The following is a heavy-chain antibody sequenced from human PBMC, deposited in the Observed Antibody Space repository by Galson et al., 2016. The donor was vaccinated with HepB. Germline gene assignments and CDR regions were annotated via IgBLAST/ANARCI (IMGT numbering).Heavy chain of an antibody. CDR1: GGTFSSYG. J-gene: IGHJ3*02. CDR2: IITMFGTP. Sequence: SVKVSCKAFGGTFSSYGISWVRQAPGQGLEWMGHIITMFGTPKYAQKFQGRLTVTAHKSTSTAYMEPSGLTSEDTAVYYCARGYCTSSTCFYAFDIWGQGTLVTVSS. D-gene: IGHD2-2*01. CDR3: ARGYCTSSTCFYAFDI. V-gene: IGHV1-69*06.